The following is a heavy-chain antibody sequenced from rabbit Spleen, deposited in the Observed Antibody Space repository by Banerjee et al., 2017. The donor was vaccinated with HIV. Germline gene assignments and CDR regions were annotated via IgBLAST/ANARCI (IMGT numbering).Heavy chain of an antibody. CDR2: PDGGSSAGT. D-gene: IGHD1-1*01. J-gene: IGHJ6*01. Sequence: QEQLTETGGGLVQPGGSLTLSCKASGIDFTNYYITWVRQAPGKGLEWIACPDGGSSAGTYYASWAKGRFTISKTSSTTVTLQMTSLTAADTATYFCARDTSSSFSSYGMDLWGPGTLVTVS. CDR1: GIDFTNYY. CDR3: ARDTSSSFSSYGMDL. V-gene: IGHV1S45*01.